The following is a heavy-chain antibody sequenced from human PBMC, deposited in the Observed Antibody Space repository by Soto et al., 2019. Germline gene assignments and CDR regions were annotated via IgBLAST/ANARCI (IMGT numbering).Heavy chain of an antibody. D-gene: IGHD1-26*01. Sequence: EASVKVSCKASGGTFSICAISWVRQAPGQGPEWMGGITPIFGTANYAQKFQGRVTITADESTNTAYMELSSLRSEGTAVYYCAREYNWSSIYYGMDVWGQGTTVTVSS. CDR2: ITPIFGTA. V-gene: IGHV1-69*13. CDR3: AREYNWSSIYYGMDV. CDR1: GGTFSICA. J-gene: IGHJ6*02.